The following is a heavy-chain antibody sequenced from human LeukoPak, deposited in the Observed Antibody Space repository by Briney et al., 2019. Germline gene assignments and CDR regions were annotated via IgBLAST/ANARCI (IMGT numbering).Heavy chain of an antibody. Sequence: SETLSLTCTVSGGSISSGGYYWSWIRQPPGKGLEWIGYIYHSGSTYYNPSLKSRVTISVDRSKNQFSLKLSSVTAADTAVNYCARRGYSYGYEWGQGTLVTVSS. CDR2: IYHSGST. J-gene: IGHJ4*02. CDR1: GGSISSGGYY. D-gene: IGHD5-18*01. CDR3: ARRGYSYGYE. V-gene: IGHV4-30-2*01.